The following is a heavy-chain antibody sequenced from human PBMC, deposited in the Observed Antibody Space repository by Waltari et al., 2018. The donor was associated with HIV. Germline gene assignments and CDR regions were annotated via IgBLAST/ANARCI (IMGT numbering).Heavy chain of an antibody. CDR3: VRDDPGYGPIDY. CDR2: IRRGNNEK. J-gene: IGHJ4*02. Sequence: LVESGGDVVKTGGSIRLTCEASGFELRHYSMNWVRQSPMRGLEWVASIRRGNNEKRYLDSVRGRFAISRDISESSVYLQMESLKEDDTATYFCVRDDPGYGPIDYWGQGTLVTV. V-gene: IGHV3-21*04. CDR1: GFELRHYS. D-gene: IGHD3-16*01.